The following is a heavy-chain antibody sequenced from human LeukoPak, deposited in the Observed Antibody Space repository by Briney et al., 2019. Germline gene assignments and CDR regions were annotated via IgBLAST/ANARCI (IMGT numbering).Heavy chain of an antibody. Sequence: PGGSLRLSCAASGFTFDDYAMHWVRQAPGKGLEWVSGISWNSGSIGYADSVKGRFTISRDNAKNSLYLQMNSLRAEDMALYYCAKGQNRNHYLYNWFDPWGQGTLVTVSS. D-gene: IGHD1-14*01. CDR3: AKGQNRNHYLYNWFDP. CDR2: ISWNSGSI. CDR1: GFTFDDYA. V-gene: IGHV3-9*03. J-gene: IGHJ5*02.